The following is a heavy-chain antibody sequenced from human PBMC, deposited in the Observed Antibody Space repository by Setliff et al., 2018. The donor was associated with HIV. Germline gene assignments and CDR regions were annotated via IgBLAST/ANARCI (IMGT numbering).Heavy chain of an antibody. Sequence: SETLSLTCAVSGYSISSGYYWGWIRQPPGKGLEWIGSSYHSESTYYNPSLKSRVTISVDTSKNQFSLRLTSVTAADTAVYYCARGVRDNSGWSSYYFDYWGQGTLVTVSS. V-gene: IGHV4-38-2*01. CDR2: SYHSEST. CDR3: ARGVRDNSGWSSYYFDY. J-gene: IGHJ4*02. CDR1: GYSISSGYY. D-gene: IGHD6-19*01.